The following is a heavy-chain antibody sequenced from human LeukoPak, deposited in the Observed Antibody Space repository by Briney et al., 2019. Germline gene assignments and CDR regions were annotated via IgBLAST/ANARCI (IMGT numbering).Heavy chain of an antibody. V-gene: IGHV3-23*01. CDR3: AKDRERAVADLDSV. CDR2: ISGSGGST. J-gene: IGHJ6*02. Sequence: GGSLRLSCGASGFTFSDHWMSWVRQAPGKGLEWVSAISGSGGSTYYADSVKGRFTISRDNSKNTLYLQMNSLRAEDTAVYYCAKDRERAVADLDSVWGQGTTVTVSS. CDR1: GFTFSDHW. D-gene: IGHD6-19*01.